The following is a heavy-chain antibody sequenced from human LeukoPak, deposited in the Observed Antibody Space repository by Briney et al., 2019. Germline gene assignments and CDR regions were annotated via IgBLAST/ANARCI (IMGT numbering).Heavy chain of an antibody. CDR3: AREGERTYYYYGMDV. Sequence: GRTLRLSCAASGFAFSRYRMNWVREAPGKGLEWFSSSSSSSSYISYTDPVKSRFTISRDNAKISLYLQMNSLRAEDTSVYYCAREGERTYYYYGMDVWGQGTTVAVSS. CDR1: GFAFSRYR. V-gene: IGHV3-21*01. J-gene: IGHJ6*02. CDR2: SSSSSSYI.